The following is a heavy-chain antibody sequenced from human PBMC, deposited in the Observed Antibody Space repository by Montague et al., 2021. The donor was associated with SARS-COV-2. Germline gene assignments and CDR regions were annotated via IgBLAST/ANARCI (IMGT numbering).Heavy chain of an antibody. Sequence: TLSLTCTVSGGSISGDNYYWTWIRQHPGKGLEWIAYIYYTGSTYYNPSLRSRLRTSLDTSKNQFSLTLTSVTAADTAIYYCARNRGWGSRGAGYIDLWGRGTLVTVSS. CDR3: ARNRGWGSRGAGYIDL. D-gene: IGHD7-27*01. CDR1: GGSISGDNYY. CDR2: IYYTGST. J-gene: IGHJ2*01. V-gene: IGHV4-31*03.